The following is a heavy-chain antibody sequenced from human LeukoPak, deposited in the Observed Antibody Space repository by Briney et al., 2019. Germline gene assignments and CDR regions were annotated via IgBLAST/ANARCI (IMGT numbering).Heavy chain of an antibody. CDR2: MNPNSGNT. Sequence: ASVKVSCKASGYTFTSYDINWVRQATGQGLEWMGWMNPNSGNTGYAQKFQGRVTITRNTSISTAYMELSSLRSEDTAVYYCARDCEYSSSCLGYWGQGTLVTVSS. D-gene: IGHD6-6*01. CDR1: GYTFTSYD. CDR3: ARDCEYSSSCLGY. V-gene: IGHV1-8*03. J-gene: IGHJ4*02.